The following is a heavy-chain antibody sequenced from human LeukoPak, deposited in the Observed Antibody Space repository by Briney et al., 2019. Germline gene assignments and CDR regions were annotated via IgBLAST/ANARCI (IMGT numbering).Heavy chain of an antibody. CDR1: GFIFNDYW. V-gene: IGHV3-23*01. J-gene: IGHJ4*02. D-gene: IGHD4-11*01. CDR3: AKDRSSDHSNYDLY. Sequence: GGSLRLSCEASGFIFNDYWMHWVRQGPGKGLEWVSTISGSGGGTYYADSVKGRFTVSRDNSKSTLYLQMNNLRAEDTALYYCAKDRSSDHSNYDLYWGQGTLVTVSS. CDR2: ISGSGGGT.